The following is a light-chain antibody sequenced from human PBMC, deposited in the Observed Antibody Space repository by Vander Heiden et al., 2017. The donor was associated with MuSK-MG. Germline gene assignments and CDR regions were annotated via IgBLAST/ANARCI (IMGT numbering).Light chain of an antibody. V-gene: IGLV2-23*02. J-gene: IGLJ2*01. CDR3: CSYAGSSTFV. CDR1: SSDVGSYNL. Sequence: QSALTQPASVSGSPGQSITISCTGTSSDVGSYNLVSWYQQHPANAPMLMIYEVSKRPAGVSNRFSGSKSGNTASLTISGLQAEDEADYYCCSYAGSSTFVLGGGTKLTVL. CDR2: EVS.